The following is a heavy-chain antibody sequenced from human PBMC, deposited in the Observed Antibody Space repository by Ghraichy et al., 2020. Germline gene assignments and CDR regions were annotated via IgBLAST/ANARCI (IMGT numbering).Heavy chain of an antibody. Sequence: GGSLRLSCAAFGFTFSYYGMNWVRQAPGGGLEWVSSISGSSDYIYYADSVKGRLTISRDNAKNSLYLQVNSLRAEDTAVYYCARDDVPGGGGRYFDYWGQGTLVTVSS. CDR3: ARDDVPGGGGRYFDY. V-gene: IGHV3-21*01. J-gene: IGHJ4*02. CDR1: GFTFSYYG. D-gene: IGHD3-16*01. CDR2: ISGSSDYI.